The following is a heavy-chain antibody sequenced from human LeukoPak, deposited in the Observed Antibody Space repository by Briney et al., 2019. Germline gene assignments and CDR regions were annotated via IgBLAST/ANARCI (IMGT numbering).Heavy chain of an antibody. Sequence: SETLSLTCTVSGGSISSSSYYWGWIRQPPGKGLEWIGSIYYSGSTYYNPSLKSRVTISVDTSKNQFSLKPRSVTAADTAVYYCARQHPYYYDSSGYLAYWFAPWGQGTLVTVSS. CDR2: IYYSGST. V-gene: IGHV4-39*01. CDR1: GGSISSSSYY. D-gene: IGHD3-22*01. CDR3: ARQHPYYYDSSGYLAYWFAP. J-gene: IGHJ5*02.